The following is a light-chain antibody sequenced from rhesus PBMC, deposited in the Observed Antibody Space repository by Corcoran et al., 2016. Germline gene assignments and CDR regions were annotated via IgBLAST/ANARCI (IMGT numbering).Light chain of an antibody. CDR3: QQYSNRPWT. CDR2: KAS. J-gene: IGKJ1*01. V-gene: IGKV1-22*01. CDR1: QGISSW. Sequence: DIQMTQSPSSLSASVGDTVTITCRASQGISSWLAWYPQKPGKAPKLPIYKASSLQSGVPSRFSGSGSGTDFTLTISSLQSEDFAPYYCQQYSNRPWTVGQGTKVEIK.